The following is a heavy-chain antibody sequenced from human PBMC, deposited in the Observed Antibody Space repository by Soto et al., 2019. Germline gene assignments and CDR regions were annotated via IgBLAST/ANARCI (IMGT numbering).Heavy chain of an antibody. J-gene: IGHJ5*02. CDR1: ECAFSSYA. Sequence: SSVKVSFKATECAFSSYAISWVRQAPGQGLEWMGGIIPIFGTANYAQKFQGRVTITADESTSTAYMELSSLRSEDTAVYYCATVGLNSSGPFDLWGQGTLVTVPS. V-gene: IGHV1-69*13. D-gene: IGHD6-19*01. CDR2: IIPIFGTA. CDR3: ATVGLNSSGPFDL.